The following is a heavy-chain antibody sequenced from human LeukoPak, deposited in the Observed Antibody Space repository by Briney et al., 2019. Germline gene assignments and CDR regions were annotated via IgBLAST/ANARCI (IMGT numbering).Heavy chain of an antibody. CDR1: GYIFTNYW. Sequence: GESLKISCKGSGYIFTNYWIAWVRQMPGKGLEWMGIIYPGDSDTTYSPSFQGQVTISADTSISTAYLQWSSLKASDTAIYYCARATGDGGYFDYWGQGTLVTVSS. CDR3: ARATGDGGYFDY. J-gene: IGHJ4*02. V-gene: IGHV5-51*01. D-gene: IGHD5-24*01. CDR2: IYPGDSDT.